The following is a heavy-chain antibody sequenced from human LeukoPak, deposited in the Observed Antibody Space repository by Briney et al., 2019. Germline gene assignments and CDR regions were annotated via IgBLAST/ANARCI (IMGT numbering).Heavy chain of an antibody. V-gene: IGHV1-2*02. CDR2: IYPNSGDT. J-gene: IGHJ5*02. Sequence: ASVKVSCKASGYRFSGYYVHWVRQAPGQGLEWMGWIYPNSGDTKYAQKFQGRVTMTRDTSINTAYMELSRLTSDDMAVYYCARYRYYGSGSLSPPFDPWGQGTLVTVSS. D-gene: IGHD3-10*01. CDR3: ARYRYYGSGSLSPPFDP. CDR1: GYRFSGYY.